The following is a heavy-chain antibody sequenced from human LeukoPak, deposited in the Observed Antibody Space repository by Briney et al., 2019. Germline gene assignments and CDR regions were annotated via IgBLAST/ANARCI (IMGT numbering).Heavy chain of an antibody. CDR1: GFTFSTYS. V-gene: IGHV3-23*01. J-gene: IGHJ4*02. D-gene: IGHD3-16*01. CDR3: AKGQITRSDRFDY. Sequence: GGSLRLSCAASGFTFSTYSMTWVRQAPGKGLEWVSIISGGGDNRYYADSVKGRFTISRDNSKNTLYLQMNSLRAEDTAVYYCAKGQITRSDRFDYWGQGTLVTVSS. CDR2: ISGGGDNR.